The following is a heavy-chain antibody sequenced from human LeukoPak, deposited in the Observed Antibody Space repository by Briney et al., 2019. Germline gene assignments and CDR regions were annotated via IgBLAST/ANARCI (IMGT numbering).Heavy chain of an antibody. CDR1: GFMFSDFW. CDR2: IKEDGSAT. CDR3: ARDVGWFRFDY. Sequence: GGSLRLSCAASGFMFSDFWMTWVRQAPGKGLEWVAHIKEDGSATQSIDAVKGRFTISRDNAKNSLYLQMNSLRVEDTAVYYCARDVGWFRFDYWGHGTLVTASS. D-gene: IGHD2-15*01. J-gene: IGHJ4*01. V-gene: IGHV3-7*03.